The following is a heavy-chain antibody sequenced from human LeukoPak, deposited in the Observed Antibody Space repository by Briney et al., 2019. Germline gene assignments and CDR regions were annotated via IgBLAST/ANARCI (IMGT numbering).Heavy chain of an antibody. CDR3: ARAPTFSGWFDY. Sequence: GGTLRLSCAASGFTFTTYGMTWVRQAPGKGLEWVSSISGSGSSTYYADSVKGRFTISRDNAKSSLYLQMNSLRAEDTAVYYCARAPTFSGWFDYWGQGTLVTVSS. CDR1: GFTFTTYG. V-gene: IGHV3-23*01. CDR2: ISGSGSST. J-gene: IGHJ4*02. D-gene: IGHD6-19*01.